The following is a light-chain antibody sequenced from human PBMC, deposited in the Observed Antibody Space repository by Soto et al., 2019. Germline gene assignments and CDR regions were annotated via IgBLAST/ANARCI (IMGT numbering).Light chain of an antibody. CDR1: QSVRSNS. V-gene: IGKV3-20*01. CDR2: DAS. CDR3: QQYGSTPLT. Sequence: EIVLTQSPDTLSLSPGERATLSCRASQSVRSNSLAWYQQKPGQAPRFLIYDASSMATGIPDRFSGSGSGTDFTLTISRLEPEDFAVYYCQQYGSTPLTFCGGTKVDIK. J-gene: IGKJ4*01.